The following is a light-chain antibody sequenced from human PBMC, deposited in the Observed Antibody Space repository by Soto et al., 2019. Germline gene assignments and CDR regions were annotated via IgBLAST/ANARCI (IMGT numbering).Light chain of an antibody. CDR1: SSDVGGYNY. J-gene: IGLJ1*01. V-gene: IGLV2-14*01. CDR2: EVS. Sequence: QSALVQPASVSGSPGQSITISCTGTSSDVGGYNYVSWYQQHPGKAPKLMIYEVSNRPSGVSNRFSGSKSGNTASLTISGLQAEDEADYYCSSYTSSKCVFGTGTKVTVL. CDR3: SSYTSSKCV.